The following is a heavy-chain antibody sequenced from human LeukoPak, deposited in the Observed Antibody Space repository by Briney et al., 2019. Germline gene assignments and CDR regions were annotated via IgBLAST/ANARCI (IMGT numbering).Heavy chain of an antibody. CDR3: ATTDY. Sequence: ASVKVSCKASGGTFTSYTVSWVRQAPGQGLEWMGRIIPMYSTVKCAQKFQGRATITPDESTSTAYMELSSLRSEDTAVYYCATTDYWGQGTLVTVSS. CDR2: IIPMYSTV. J-gene: IGHJ4*02. CDR1: GGTFTSYT. V-gene: IGHV1-69*13.